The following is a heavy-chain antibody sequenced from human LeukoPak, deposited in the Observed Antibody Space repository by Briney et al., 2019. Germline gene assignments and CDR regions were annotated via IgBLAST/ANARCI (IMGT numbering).Heavy chain of an antibody. CDR1: GFTFSYA. CDR3: AKRYDSSGFWYFDL. CDR2: ISGSGYTT. Sequence: PGGSLRLSCAASGFTFSYAMSWVRQAPGKGLEWVSGISGSGYTTYYADSVKGRFTISRDNSKNTVYLQMNSLRAEDTAVYHCAKRYDSSGFWYFDLWGRGTLVTVSS. D-gene: IGHD3-22*01. J-gene: IGHJ2*01. V-gene: IGHV3-23*01.